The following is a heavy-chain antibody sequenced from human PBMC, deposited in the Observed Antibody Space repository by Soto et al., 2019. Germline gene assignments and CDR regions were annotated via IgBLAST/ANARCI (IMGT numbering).Heavy chain of an antibody. Sequence: ASVKVSCKASGYTFTGHYIHWVRQAPEQGPEWMGEIGPESGATRYAQRFQGRVNMTRDMSITTGYMELNNLSPDDTAVYYCGRRRSAQIVVFYWGQGTPVTVSS. J-gene: IGHJ4*02. CDR1: GYTFTGHY. D-gene: IGHD1-26*01. V-gene: IGHV1-2*02. CDR2: IGPESGAT. CDR3: GRRRSAQIVVFY.